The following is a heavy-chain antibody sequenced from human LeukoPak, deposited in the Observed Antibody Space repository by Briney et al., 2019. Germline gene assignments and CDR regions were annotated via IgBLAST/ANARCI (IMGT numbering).Heavy chain of an antibody. Sequence: SGGSLRLSCAASGFTFSSYAMHWVRQAPGKGLEWVAVISYDGSNKYYADSVKGRFTISRDNAKNTVYLQMNSLRTEDTAVYYCARPGVGFDYWGQGALVTVSS. CDR2: ISYDGSNK. CDR3: ARPGVGFDY. J-gene: IGHJ4*02. V-gene: IGHV3-30-3*01. CDR1: GFTFSSYA.